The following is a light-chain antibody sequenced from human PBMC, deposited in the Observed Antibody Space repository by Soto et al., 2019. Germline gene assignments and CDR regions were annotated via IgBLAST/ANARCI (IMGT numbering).Light chain of an antibody. J-gene: IGLJ2*01. CDR1: SGHSSYA. CDR3: QTWGTGIHVV. V-gene: IGLV4-69*01. Sequence: QSVLTQSPSASASLGASVKLTCTPSSGHSSYAIAWHQQQPEKGPRYLMKLNSDGSHSKGDGIPDRFSGSSSGAERYLTISSLQSEDEADYYCQTWGTGIHVVFGGGTKVTVL. CDR2: LNSDGSH.